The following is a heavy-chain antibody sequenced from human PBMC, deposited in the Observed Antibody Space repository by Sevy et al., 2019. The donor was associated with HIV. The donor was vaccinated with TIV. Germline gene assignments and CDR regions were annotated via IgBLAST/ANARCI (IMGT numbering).Heavy chain of an antibody. D-gene: IGHD4-17*01. CDR1: GFTFISYG. CDR3: AKDDDYGEYFDY. V-gene: IGHV3-30*18. J-gene: IGHJ4*02. Sequence: GGSLRLSCAASGFTFISYGMHWVRQAPGKGLEWVSVISYDGSNKYYADSVKGQFTISRDNSKSTLYLQMNSLRAEDTAVYYCAKDDDYGEYFDYWGQGTLVTVSS. CDR2: ISYDGSNK.